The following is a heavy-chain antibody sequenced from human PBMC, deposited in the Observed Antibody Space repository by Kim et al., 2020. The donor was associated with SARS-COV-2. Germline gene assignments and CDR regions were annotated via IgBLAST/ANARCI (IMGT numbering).Heavy chain of an antibody. CDR3: AKDYGDFGGMDV. J-gene: IGHJ6*02. CDR2: ISYDGSNK. D-gene: IGHD4-17*01. CDR1: GFTFSNYG. Sequence: RGSLRLSCAASGFTFSNYGMHWVRQAPGKGLEWVAVISYDGSNKYYADSVKGRFTISRDNSKNTLYLQMNSLRAEDTAVYYCAKDYGDFGGMDVWGQGTTVTVSS. V-gene: IGHV3-30*18.